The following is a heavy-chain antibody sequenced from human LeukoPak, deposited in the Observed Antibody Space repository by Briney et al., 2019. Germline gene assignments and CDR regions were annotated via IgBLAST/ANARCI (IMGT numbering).Heavy chain of an antibody. Sequence: GASVKVSCKASGGTFSSYAISWVRQAPGQGLEWMGGIIPIFGTANYAQKFQGRVTITADESTSTAYMELSSLRSEDTAVYYCARDSSIVGAADNFDYWGQGTLVTVSS. V-gene: IGHV1-69*13. CDR2: IIPIFGTA. J-gene: IGHJ4*02. CDR1: GGTFSSYA. CDR3: ARDSSIVGAADNFDY. D-gene: IGHD1-26*01.